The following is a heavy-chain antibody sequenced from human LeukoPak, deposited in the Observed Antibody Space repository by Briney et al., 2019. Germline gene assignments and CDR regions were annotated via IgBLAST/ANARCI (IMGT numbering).Heavy chain of an antibody. D-gene: IGHD6-6*01. V-gene: IGHV3-21*01. CDR1: GFTFSSYS. CDR3: AREGYSSSSSYYYYRDV. CDR2: ISSSSSYI. J-gene: IGHJ6*03. Sequence: GGSLRLSCAASGFTFSSYSMNWVRQAPGKGLESVSSISSSSSYIYYADSVKGRFTIYRDNAKNSLYLQMNSLRAEDTAVYYCAREGYSSSSSYYYYRDVWGKGTTVTVSS.